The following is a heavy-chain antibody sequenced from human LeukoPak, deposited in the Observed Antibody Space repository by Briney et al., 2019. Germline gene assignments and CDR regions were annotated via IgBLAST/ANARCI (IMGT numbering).Heavy chain of an antibody. J-gene: IGHJ4*02. CDR1: GFTFDDYA. Sequence: GGSLRLSCAASGFTFDDYAMHWVRQGPGKGLEWVSGISWNSGSIAYADSVKGRFTISRDNAKNSLYLQMNSLRAEDTAVYYCAKDGDNGYAAYWGQGTLVTVSS. CDR2: ISWNSGSI. CDR3: AKDGDNGYAAY. V-gene: IGHV3-9*01. D-gene: IGHD5-12*01.